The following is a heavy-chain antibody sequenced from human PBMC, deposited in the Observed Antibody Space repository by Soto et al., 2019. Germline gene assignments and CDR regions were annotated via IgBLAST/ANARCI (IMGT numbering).Heavy chain of an antibody. J-gene: IGHJ5*02. CDR3: ATTSSSWYGGGFWFDP. V-gene: IGHV1-8*01. Sequence: ASVKVSCKASGYTFTSYDINWVRQATGQGLEWMGWMNPNSGNTSYAQKFQGRVTMTRNTSISTAYMELSSLRSEDTAVYYCATTSSSWYGGGFWFDPWGQGTLVTVSS. CDR1: GYTFTSYD. CDR2: MNPNSGNT. D-gene: IGHD6-13*01.